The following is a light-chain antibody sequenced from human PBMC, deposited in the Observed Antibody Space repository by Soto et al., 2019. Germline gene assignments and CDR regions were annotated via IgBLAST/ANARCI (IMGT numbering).Light chain of an antibody. V-gene: IGLV2-14*01. CDR1: ASDVGAYDY. J-gene: IGLJ1*01. CDR3: SSSTSSSTLV. Sequence: QSVLTQPASVSGSPGQSITISCTGTASDVGAYDYVSWYQHHPGKPPKLLIFEVRDRPSGVSNRFSGSKSGNTASLTISGLHPEEEADYFCSSSTSSSTLVFETGTKVTVL. CDR2: EVR.